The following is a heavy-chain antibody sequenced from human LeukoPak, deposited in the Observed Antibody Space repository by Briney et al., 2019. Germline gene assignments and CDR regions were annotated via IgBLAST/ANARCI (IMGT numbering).Heavy chain of an antibody. J-gene: IGHJ4*02. Sequence: GASVKVSCKASGYTFTGYYMHWVRQAPGQGLEWMGWINPNSGGTNYAQKFQGRVTMTKDTSISTAYMELSRLRSDDTAVYYCARDLAPGPYIPLLDYWGQGTLVTVSS. V-gene: IGHV1-2*02. CDR1: GYTFTGYY. D-gene: IGHD1-14*01. CDR2: INPNSGGT. CDR3: ARDLAPGPYIPLLDY.